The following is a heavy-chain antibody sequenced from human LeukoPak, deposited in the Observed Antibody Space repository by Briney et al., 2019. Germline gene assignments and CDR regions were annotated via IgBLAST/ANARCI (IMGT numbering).Heavy chain of an antibody. Sequence: GGSLRLSCAASGFTFSNAWMSWVRQAPGKGLEWVGRIKSKTDGGTTDYAAPVKGRFTISRDDSKDTLYLQMNSLKTEDTAVYYCKSSGEWPYYYYYYGMDVWGQGTTVTVSS. CDR1: GFTFSNAW. V-gene: IGHV3-15*01. CDR3: KSSGEWPYYYYYYGMDV. J-gene: IGHJ6*02. D-gene: IGHD6-19*01. CDR2: IKSKTDGGTT.